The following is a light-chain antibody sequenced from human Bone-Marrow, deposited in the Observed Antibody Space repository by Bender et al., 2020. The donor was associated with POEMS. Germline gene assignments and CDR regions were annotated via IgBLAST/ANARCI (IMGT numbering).Light chain of an antibody. CDR3: AVWDDSLNGWV. J-gene: IGLJ3*02. CDR2: YVN. Sequence: QSALTQPASVSGSPGQSITISCTGTSNDIGAYKYVSWYQQRPGNAPKLMIYYVNNRPSGVSNRFSGSKSGNTASLTISGLQAEDEADYYCAVWDDSLNGWVFGGGTKLTVL. V-gene: IGLV2-14*03. CDR1: SNDIGAYKY.